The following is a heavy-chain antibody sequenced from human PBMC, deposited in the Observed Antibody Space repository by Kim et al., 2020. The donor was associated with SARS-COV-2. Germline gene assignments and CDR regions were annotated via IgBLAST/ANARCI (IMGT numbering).Heavy chain of an antibody. CDR3: ASAEMYYYDSSGFYGMDV. V-gene: IGHV4-30-2*04. J-gene: IGHJ6*02. D-gene: IGHD3-22*01. Sequence: KSRVTISVDTSKNQFSLKLSSVTAADTAVYYCASAEMYYYDSSGFYGMDVWGQGTTVTVSS.